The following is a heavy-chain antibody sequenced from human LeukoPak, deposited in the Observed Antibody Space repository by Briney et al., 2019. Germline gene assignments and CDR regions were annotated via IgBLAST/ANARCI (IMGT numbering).Heavy chain of an antibody. CDR3: ARRNWNYFDY. J-gene: IGHJ4*02. D-gene: IGHD1-1*01. CDR2: ISSSGTTI. Sequence: GGSLRLSCAASGFTFSYYYMSWIRQAPGQGLAWVSYISSSGTTIYYADSVKGRCTISRDNAKNSLYLQMNSRRAEDTAVYYCARRNWNYFDYWGQGILVTVSS. CDR1: GFTFSYYY. V-gene: IGHV3-11*01.